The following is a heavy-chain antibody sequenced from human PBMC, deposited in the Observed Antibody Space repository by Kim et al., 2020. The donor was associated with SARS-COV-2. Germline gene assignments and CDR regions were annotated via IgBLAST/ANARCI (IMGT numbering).Heavy chain of an antibody. V-gene: IGHV4-34*01. Sequence: PTLKSRVTISVDTSKNQFSLKLSSVTAADTAVYYCARGDCSSTSCKFDYWGQGTLVTVSS. D-gene: IGHD2-2*01. CDR3: ARGDCSSTSCKFDY. J-gene: IGHJ4*02.